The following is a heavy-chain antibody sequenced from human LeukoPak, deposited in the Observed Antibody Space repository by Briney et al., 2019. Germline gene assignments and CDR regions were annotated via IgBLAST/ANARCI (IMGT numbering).Heavy chain of an antibody. CDR3: ARRVVGAKAFDY. CDR1: GFTFSDYY. CDR2: ISSTTNDI. V-gene: IGHV3-11*01. D-gene: IGHD1-26*01. J-gene: IGHJ4*02. Sequence: GGSLRLSCAASGFTFSDYYMSWIRQAPGKGLEWVSYISSTTNDISYADSVKGRFTISRDNAKESLFLQMNSLRDEDTAVYYCARRVVGAKAFDYWGQGALVTVSS.